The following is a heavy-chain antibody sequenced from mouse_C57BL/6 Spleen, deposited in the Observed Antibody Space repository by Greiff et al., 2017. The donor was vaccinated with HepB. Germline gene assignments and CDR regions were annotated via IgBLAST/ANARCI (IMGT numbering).Heavy chain of an antibody. CDR1: GFTFSDYG. Sequence: EVKLVESGGGLVKPGGSLKLSCAASGFTFSDYGMHWVRQAPEKGLEWVAYISSGSSTIYYADTVKGRFTISRDNAKNTPFLQMTSLRSEDSAMYYWAPAYCSECVGLAYWGQGTRVTVSA. J-gene: IGHJ3*01. CDR2: ISSGSSTI. V-gene: IGHV5-17*01. D-gene: IGHD2-12*01. CDR3: APAYCSECVGLAY.